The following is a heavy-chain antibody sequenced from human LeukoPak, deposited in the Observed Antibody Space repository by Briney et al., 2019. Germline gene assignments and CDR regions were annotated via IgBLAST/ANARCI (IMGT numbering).Heavy chain of an antibody. D-gene: IGHD1-26*01. CDR2: IYYSRST. CDR3: ARTIRGATTSTPIYYGMDV. CDR1: GGSISSGGYY. J-gene: IGHJ6*02. V-gene: IGHV4-31*03. Sequence: SETLSLTCTVSGGSISSGGYYWSWIRQHPGKGLEWIGYIYYSRSTYYNPSLKSRVTISVDTSKNQFSLKLSSVTAADTAVYYCARTIRGATTSTPIYYGMDVWGQGTTVTVSS.